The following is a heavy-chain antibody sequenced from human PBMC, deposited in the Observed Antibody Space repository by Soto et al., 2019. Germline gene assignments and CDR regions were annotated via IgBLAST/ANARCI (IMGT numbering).Heavy chain of an antibody. CDR1: GGTFSSYA. J-gene: IGHJ5*02. CDR3: AREPGYYGSGSKPGWFDP. V-gene: IGHV1-69*01. CDR2: IIPIFGTA. D-gene: IGHD3-10*01. Sequence: QVQLVQSGAEVKKPGSSVKVSCKASGGTFSSYAISWVRQAPGQGLERMGGIIPIFGTANYAQKFQGRVTITADESTSTAYMELSSLRSEDTAVYYCAREPGYYGSGSKPGWFDPWGQGTLVTVSS.